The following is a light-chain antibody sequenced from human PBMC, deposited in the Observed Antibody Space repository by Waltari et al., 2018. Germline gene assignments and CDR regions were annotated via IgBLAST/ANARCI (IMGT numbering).Light chain of an antibody. V-gene: IGLV2-14*03. Sequence: QSALTQPASVSGSPGQSITISCTGTSSDVSGSKYVSWYPHHPGKAPKLMIYDVSNRPSGVSDRFSGSKSGNTASLIISGLQAEDEADYYCSSYTSSSTVFGTGTKVTVL. CDR2: DVS. CDR3: SSYTSSSTV. CDR1: SSDVSGSKY. J-gene: IGLJ1*01.